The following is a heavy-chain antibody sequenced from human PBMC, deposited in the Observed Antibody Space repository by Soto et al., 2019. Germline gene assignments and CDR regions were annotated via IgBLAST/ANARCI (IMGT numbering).Heavy chain of an antibody. D-gene: IGHD3-22*01. CDR2: TSGDGDVT. CDR3: AKDRPNNFDSSGFVAFDV. J-gene: IGHJ3*01. V-gene: IGHV3-23*01. Sequence: EVHLLESGGDLVQSGGSLRLSCAASGFTFSTYGMSWVRQAPGKGLEWVSVTSGDGDVTFYADSVKGRFTVSRDNSKNTLYLQMNSLRAEDTAVYYCAKDRPNNFDSSGFVAFDVWGQGTMVTVSS. CDR1: GFTFSTYG.